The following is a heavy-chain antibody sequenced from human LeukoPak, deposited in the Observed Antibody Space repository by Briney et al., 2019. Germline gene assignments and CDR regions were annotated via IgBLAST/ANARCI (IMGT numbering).Heavy chain of an antibody. V-gene: IGHV1-46*01. CDR1: GYAFTSNY. CDR2: IYPRDGST. Sequence: ASVKVSCKASGYAFTSNYIHWVRQAPGQGLEWMGMIYPRDGSTSYAQKFQGRVTMTRDTSTTTAYMELSRLRSDDTAMYYCARDYCSSISCLFDYWGQGTLVTVSS. D-gene: IGHD2-2*01. CDR3: ARDYCSSISCLFDY. J-gene: IGHJ4*02.